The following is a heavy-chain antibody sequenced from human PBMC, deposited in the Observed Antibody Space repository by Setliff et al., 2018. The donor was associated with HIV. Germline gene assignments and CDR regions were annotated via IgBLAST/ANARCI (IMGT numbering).Heavy chain of an antibody. V-gene: IGHV3-74*01. J-gene: IGHJ5*02. D-gene: IGHD6-6*01. CDR2: INGDGSTT. CDR3: GRGISARPGAPGNWFDP. CDR1: GFTLSSYW. Sequence: GGSLRLSCAASGFTLSSYWMHWVRQAPGKGLVYVSHINGDGSTTTYADSVKGRFTISRDNAKNMVYLQMNSLRVEDTAVYYCGRGISARPGAPGNWFDPWGQGTLVTVSS.